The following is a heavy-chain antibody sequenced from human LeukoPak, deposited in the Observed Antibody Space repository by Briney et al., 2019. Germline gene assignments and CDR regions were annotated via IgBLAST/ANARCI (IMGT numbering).Heavy chain of an antibody. V-gene: IGHV1-2*02. J-gene: IGHJ4*02. D-gene: IGHD3-3*01. CDR1: GYTFTGYY. CDR2: INPNSGGT. Sequence: ASVKVSCKASGYTFTGYYMRWVRQAPGQGLEWMGWINPNSGGTNYAQKFQGRVTMTRDTSISTAYMELSRLRSDDTAVYYCATFPNRYYDFWSGYSTPYYFDYWGQGTLVTVSS. CDR3: ATFPNRYYDFWSGYSTPYYFDY.